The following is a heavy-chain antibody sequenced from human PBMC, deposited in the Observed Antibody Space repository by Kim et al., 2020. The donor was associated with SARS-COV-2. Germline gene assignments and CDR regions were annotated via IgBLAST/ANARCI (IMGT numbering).Heavy chain of an antibody. V-gene: IGHV3-23*01. J-gene: IGHJ4*02. Sequence: GGSLRLSCAASGFTFSSYAMSWVRQAPGKGLEWVSAVSGGGGNTYYADSVKGRFTISRDNSKNTLYLQMNSLRAEDTALYYCAKDVATAGESYFDYWGQGTLVTVSS. CDR2: VSGGGGNT. CDR3: AKDVATAGESYFDY. D-gene: IGHD6-13*01. CDR1: GFTFSSYA.